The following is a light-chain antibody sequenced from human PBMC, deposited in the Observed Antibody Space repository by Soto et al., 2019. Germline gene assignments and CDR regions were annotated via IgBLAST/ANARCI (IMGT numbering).Light chain of an antibody. CDR3: QQYTTSSWT. CDR1: QSVSSSY. V-gene: IGKV3-20*01. J-gene: IGKJ1*01. Sequence: EIGLSQSPCTLSLSPGERATLSCRASQSVSSSYLAWYQQKPGQAPRVLIYGTSSRATGIPDRFSGSGSGTDFTLTISRLEPEDFAVYYCQQYTTSSWTFGQGTKVDVK. CDR2: GTS.